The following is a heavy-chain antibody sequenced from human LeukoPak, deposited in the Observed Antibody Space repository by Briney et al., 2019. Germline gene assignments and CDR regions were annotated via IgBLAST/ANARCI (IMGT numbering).Heavy chain of an antibody. CDR2: IYDSGST. V-gene: IGHV4-59*01. CDR1: GGSISSYY. Sequence: SETLSLTCTVSGGSISSYYWSWIRQPPGKGLEWIGYIYDSGSTNYNPSLKSRVTISVDTSKNQFSLKFSSVTAADTAVYYCARDPGSSLGYNWFDPWGQGTLVTVSS. D-gene: IGHD6-13*01. CDR3: ARDPGSSLGYNWFDP. J-gene: IGHJ5*02.